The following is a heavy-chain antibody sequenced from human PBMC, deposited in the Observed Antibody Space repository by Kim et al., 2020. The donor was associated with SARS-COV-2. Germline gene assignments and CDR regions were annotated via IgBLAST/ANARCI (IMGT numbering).Heavy chain of an antibody. D-gene: IGHD6-13*01. J-gene: IGHJ6*02. Sequence: SVKGRFTISRDNAKNTLYLQMNSLGVEDTAVYFCARGLVAAGSGDYGLDVWGQGTTVTVSS. V-gene: IGHV3-74*01. CDR3: ARGLVAAGSGDYGLDV.